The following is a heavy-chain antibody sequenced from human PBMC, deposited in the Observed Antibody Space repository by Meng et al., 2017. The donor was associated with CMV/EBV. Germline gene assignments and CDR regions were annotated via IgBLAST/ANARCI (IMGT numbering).Heavy chain of an antibody. V-gene: IGHV3-48*03. Sequence: GGSLRLSCSSSTFTLSNHDMNWVRQAPGKGLEWLSHINRGDSVIAYADSVKGRFTISRDNAKNSLYLQMNSLRAEDTAVYYCARFRIQLWSPKSELSYYFDYWGQGTLVTVSS. CDR2: INRGDSVI. D-gene: IGHD5-18*01. CDR1: TFTLSNHD. J-gene: IGHJ4*02. CDR3: ARFRIQLWSPKSELSYYFDY.